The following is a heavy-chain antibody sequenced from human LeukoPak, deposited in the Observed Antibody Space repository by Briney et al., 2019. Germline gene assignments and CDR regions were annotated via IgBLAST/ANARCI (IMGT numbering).Heavy chain of an antibody. CDR3: ARTRCSSTSCYVAAYFDY. J-gene: IGHJ4*02. V-gene: IGHV4-34*01. CDR1: GGSFSGYY. CDR2: INHSGST. Sequence: NSSETLSLACAVYGGSFSGYYWSWIRQPPGKGLEWIGEINHSGSTNYNPSLKSRVTISVDTSKNQFSLKLSSVTAADTAVYYCARTRCSSTSCYVAAYFDYWGQGTLVTVSS. D-gene: IGHD2-2*01.